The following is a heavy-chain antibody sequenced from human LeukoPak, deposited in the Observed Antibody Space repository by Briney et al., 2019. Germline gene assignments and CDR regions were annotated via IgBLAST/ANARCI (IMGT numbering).Heavy chain of an antibody. Sequence: PGGSLRLSCAASGSTFSSYAMSWVRQAPGKGLEWVSAISGSGGSTYYADSVKGRFTISRDNSKNTLYLQMNSLRAEDTAVYYCAKRITMVRGVIPDASDIWGQGTMVTVSS. CDR2: ISGSGGST. J-gene: IGHJ3*02. V-gene: IGHV3-23*01. D-gene: IGHD3-10*01. CDR1: GSTFSSYA. CDR3: AKRITMVRGVIPDASDI.